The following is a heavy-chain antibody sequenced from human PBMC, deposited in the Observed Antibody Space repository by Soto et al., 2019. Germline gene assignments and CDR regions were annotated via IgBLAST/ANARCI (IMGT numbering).Heavy chain of an antibody. CDR1: GFTFSSYA. D-gene: IGHD2-15*01. CDR3: GKVVFRGYCSGGSCYSGFDY. J-gene: IGHJ4*02. Sequence: EVQLLESGGGLVQPGGSLRLSCAASGFTFSSYAMSWVRQAPGKGLEWVSAISGSGGSTYYADSVKGRFTISRDNSKNKLYLQMNSLRAEDTAVYYCGKVVFRGYCSGGSCYSGFDYWGQGTLVTVSS. CDR2: ISGSGGST. V-gene: IGHV3-23*01.